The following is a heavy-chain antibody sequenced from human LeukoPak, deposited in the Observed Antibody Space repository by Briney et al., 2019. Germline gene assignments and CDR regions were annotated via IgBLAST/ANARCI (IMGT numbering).Heavy chain of an antibody. J-gene: IGHJ3*02. D-gene: IGHD3-16*01. V-gene: IGHV3-21*01. Sequence: GGSLRLSCAASGFTFSSYSMNWVRRAPGKGLGWVSSISSSGSYIFYADSVKGRFTISRDNAKNSLSLQMNSLRAEDTAVYFCARADLINDAFDIWGQGTMVTVSS. CDR1: GFTFSSYS. CDR2: ISSSGSYI. CDR3: ARADLINDAFDI.